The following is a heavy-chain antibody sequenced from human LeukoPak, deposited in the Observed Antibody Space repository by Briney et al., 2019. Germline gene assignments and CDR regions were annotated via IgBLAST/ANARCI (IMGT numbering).Heavy chain of an antibody. CDR3: AKGASPDYYGSGRFDF. CDR2: SSGRGGST. CDR1: GFTFSNYV. Sequence: HAGGSLRLSCAASGFTFSNYVMSWVRQAPEKGLQWVSSSSGRGGSTYYADSVKGRFTISRDSSKKTVYLQMNSLRDEDTAVYFCAKGASPDYYGSGRFDFWGQGILVTVSS. J-gene: IGHJ5*01. V-gene: IGHV3-23*01. D-gene: IGHD3-10*01.